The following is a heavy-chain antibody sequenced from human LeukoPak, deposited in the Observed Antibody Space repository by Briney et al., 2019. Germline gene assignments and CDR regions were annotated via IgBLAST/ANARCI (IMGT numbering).Heavy chain of an antibody. CDR2: IYYSGST. CDR3: ARGGRLVRAHHNYFDY. Sequence: SETLSLTCTVSGGSISSYYWSWIRQPPGKGLEWIGYIYYSGSTNYNPSLKSRVTISVDTSKNQFSLKLSSVTAADTAVYYCARGGRLVRAHHNYFDYWGQGTLVTVSS. D-gene: IGHD6-19*01. CDR1: GGSISSYY. V-gene: IGHV4-59*01. J-gene: IGHJ4*02.